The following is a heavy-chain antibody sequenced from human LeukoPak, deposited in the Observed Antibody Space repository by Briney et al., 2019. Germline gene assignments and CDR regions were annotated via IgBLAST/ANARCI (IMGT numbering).Heavy chain of an antibody. J-gene: IGHJ4*02. CDR2: IIPIFGTA. CDR3: ARGAPEYCTNGVCPSDY. D-gene: IGHD2-8*01. V-gene: IGHV1-69*13. Sequence: SVKVSCKASGGTFINYGFSWVRQAPGQGLEWMGGIIPIFGTANYAQKFQGRVTITADESTSTAYMELSSLRSEDTAVYFCARGAPEYCTNGVCPSDYWGQGALVTVSS. CDR1: GGTFINYG.